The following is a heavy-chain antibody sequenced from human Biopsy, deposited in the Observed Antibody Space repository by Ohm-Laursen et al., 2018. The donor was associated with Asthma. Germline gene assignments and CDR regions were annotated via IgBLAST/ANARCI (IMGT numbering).Heavy chain of an antibody. D-gene: IGHD6-19*01. CDR1: GAYIGSRDHH. V-gene: IGHV4-30-4*01. CDR3: ARIPRRSGPYFVDY. J-gene: IGHJ4*02. Sequence: TLSLTCTVGGAYIGSRDHHWSWIRQSPGTGLEWIGFVFWSGTTHYNRSLERRLSISIDTTRNEFSMTLRSVTAADTAMYYCARIPRRSGPYFVDYWGQGTLVTVSS. CDR2: VFWSGTT.